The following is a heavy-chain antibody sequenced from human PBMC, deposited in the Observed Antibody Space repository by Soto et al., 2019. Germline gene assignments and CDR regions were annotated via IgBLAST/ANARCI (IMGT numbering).Heavy chain of an antibody. D-gene: IGHD6-19*01. CDR1: GGSISSSRYY. J-gene: IGHJ4*02. CDR3: ARLPLVWLGREFLHDY. CDR2: IYNSGST. V-gene: IGHV4-39*01. Sequence: QLQLQESGPGLVKPSETLSLTYSVSGGSISSSRYYWGWIRQPPGKGLEWIASIYNSGSTHYNPSLESRVTISVDTSQTQFSLRLSSVTAADTAVYYCARLPLVWLGREFLHDYWGQGILVTVSS.